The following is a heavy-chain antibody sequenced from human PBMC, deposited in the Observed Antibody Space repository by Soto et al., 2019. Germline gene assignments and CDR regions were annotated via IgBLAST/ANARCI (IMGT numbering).Heavy chain of an antibody. CDR3: AAESRVYYHDSSGYPPYYYYGMDV. D-gene: IGHD3-22*01. V-gene: IGHV1-58*01. CDR1: GFTFTSSA. Sequence: SVKVSCKASGFTFTSSAVQWVRQARGQRLEWIGWIVVGSGNTNYAQKFQERVTITRDMSTSTAYMELSSLRSEDTAVYYCAAESRVYYHDSSGYPPYYYYGMDVWGQGTTVTVSS. CDR2: IVVGSGNT. J-gene: IGHJ6*02.